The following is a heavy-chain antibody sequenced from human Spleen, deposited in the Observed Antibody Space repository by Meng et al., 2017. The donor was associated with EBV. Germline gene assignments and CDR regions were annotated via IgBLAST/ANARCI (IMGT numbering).Heavy chain of an antibody. CDR3: AHAPDYGDFISGFDP. J-gene: IGHJ5*02. Sequence: QFTLKGPLPQRVTPTQTLSLTWTFSGVSLSTSGVGEGWIRQPPGQALEWLALIYWDDDQRHSPSLKSRLTITKDTSKNQVVLTMTNMDPVDTATYYCAHAPDYGDFISGFDPWGQGTLVTVSS. V-gene: IGHV2-5*02. D-gene: IGHD4-17*01. CDR2: IYWDDDQ. CDR1: GVSLSTSGVG.